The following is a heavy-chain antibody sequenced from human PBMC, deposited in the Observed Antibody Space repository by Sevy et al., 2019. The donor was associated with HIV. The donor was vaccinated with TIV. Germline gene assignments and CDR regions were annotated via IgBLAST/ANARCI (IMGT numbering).Heavy chain of an antibody. D-gene: IGHD2-2*01. CDR2: ISWNSGAI. J-gene: IGHJ3*02. Sequence: GGSLRLSCAASGFTFSDYAMHWVRQVPGKGLEWVSGISWNSGAIGYADSVKGRFNIARDNAKNSLYLQMNSLRVEDTAFYYWGGAQGYCVTNSCYGGSVNAFDIWGQGTMVTVSS. CDR1: GFTFSDYA. V-gene: IGHV3-9*01. CDR3: GGAQGYCVTNSCYGGSVNAFDI.